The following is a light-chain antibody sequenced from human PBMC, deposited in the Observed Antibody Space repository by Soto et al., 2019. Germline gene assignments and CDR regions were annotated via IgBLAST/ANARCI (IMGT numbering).Light chain of an antibody. V-gene: IGKV3-11*01. J-gene: IGKJ5*01. CDR2: ESS. Sequence: EIVLTQSPATLSSSHGERATLSCRASQNVANYLDWYQQKPGQAPRLLIYESSNMATGIAARFSGSGSGTDFTLTISSLQSEDFAVYYCQQYNNWPPITFGEGARLEIK. CDR1: QNVANY. CDR3: QQYNNWPPIT.